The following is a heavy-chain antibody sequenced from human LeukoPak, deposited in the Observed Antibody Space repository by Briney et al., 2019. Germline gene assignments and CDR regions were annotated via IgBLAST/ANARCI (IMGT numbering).Heavy chain of an antibody. CDR1: GFTFSSYW. CDR3: AREGYDSSGYYYSY. Sequence: GGSLRLSCAASGFTFSSYWMSWVRQAPGKGLEWVANIKQDGSEKYYVDSVKGRFTISRDNAKNSLYLQMNSLRAEDTAVYYCAREGYDSSGYYYSYWGQGTLVTVPS. CDR2: IKQDGSEK. V-gene: IGHV3-7*01. D-gene: IGHD3-22*01. J-gene: IGHJ4*02.